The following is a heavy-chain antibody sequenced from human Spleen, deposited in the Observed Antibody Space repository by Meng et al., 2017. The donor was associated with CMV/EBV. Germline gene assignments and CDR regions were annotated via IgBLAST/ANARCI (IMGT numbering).Heavy chain of an antibody. CDR2: ISSSSSYI. D-gene: IGHD6-13*01. CDR1: GFTFGSYT. CDR3: ARWGSSSSSY. V-gene: IGHV3-21*01. Sequence: GESLKISCAASGFTFGSYTMNWVRQAPGKGLEWVSSISSSSSYIYYADSVKGRFTISRDNAKNSLYLQMNSLRAEDTAVYYCARWGSSSSSYWGQGTLVTVSS. J-gene: IGHJ4*02.